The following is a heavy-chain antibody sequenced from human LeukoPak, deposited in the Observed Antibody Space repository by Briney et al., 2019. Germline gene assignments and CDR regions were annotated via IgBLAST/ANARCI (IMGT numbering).Heavy chain of an antibody. J-gene: IGHJ4*02. CDR2: ISSGSVYI. V-gene: IGHV3-21*01. CDR1: RFTFSDYS. Sequence: GGSLRLSCAASRFTFSDYSMNWVRQAPGKGLQWVASISSGSVYIYYADSMKGRFTISRDNAKNSMYLQMYSLRAEDTAVYYCARSPTSWYFDYWGQGTLVTVSS. CDR3: ARSPTSWYFDY. D-gene: IGHD2-2*01.